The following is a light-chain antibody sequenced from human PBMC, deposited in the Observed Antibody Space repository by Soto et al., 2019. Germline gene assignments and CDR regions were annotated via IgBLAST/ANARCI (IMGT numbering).Light chain of an antibody. CDR3: GTWDSSLSAGGV. Sequence: QSLLTQRPLVSAAPGQTFTISCSGSSSNIGNNYVSWYQQLPGTAPKLLIYDNNKRPSGIPDRFSGSKSGTSATLGITGLQTGDEADYYCGTWDSSLSAGGVFGTGTKLTVL. V-gene: IGLV1-51*01. CDR1: SSNIGNNY. CDR2: DNN. J-gene: IGLJ1*01.